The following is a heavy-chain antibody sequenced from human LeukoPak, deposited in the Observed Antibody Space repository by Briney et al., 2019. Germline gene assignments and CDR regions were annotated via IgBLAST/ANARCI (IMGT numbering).Heavy chain of an antibody. CDR3: ARRVPVVTRWFDP. D-gene: IGHD2-2*01. J-gene: IGHJ5*02. CDR2: ISYSGST. V-gene: IGHV4-31*03. CDR1: GGSISSGGYY. Sequence: SQTLSLTCTVSGGSISSGGYYWSWIRQHPGEGLEWIGYISYSGSTYYNPSLKSRVTISVDTSKNQFFLKLSSVTAADAAVYYCARRVPVVTRWFDPWGQGTLVTVSS.